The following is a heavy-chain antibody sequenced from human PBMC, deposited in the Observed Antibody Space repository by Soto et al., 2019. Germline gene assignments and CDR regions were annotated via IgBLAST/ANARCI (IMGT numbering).Heavy chain of an antibody. Sequence: GASVKVSCKASGYTFTSYGISWVRQAPGQGLEWMGWISAYNGNTNYAQKLQGRVTMTTDTSTSTAYMELRSLRSDDTAVYYCASPHLGYCSSTSCYDLDYYYGMDVWGQGTTVTVSS. CDR1: GYTFTSYG. V-gene: IGHV1-18*01. D-gene: IGHD2-2*01. J-gene: IGHJ6*02. CDR2: ISAYNGNT. CDR3: ASPHLGYCSSTSCYDLDYYYGMDV.